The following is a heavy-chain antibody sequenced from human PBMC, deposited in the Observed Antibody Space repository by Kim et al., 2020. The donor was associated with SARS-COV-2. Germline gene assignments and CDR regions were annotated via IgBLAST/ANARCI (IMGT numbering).Heavy chain of an antibody. CDR1: GFTFSGFG. CDR2: IWYDGSDK. CDR3: ARDIDIRGHYYFDY. J-gene: IGHJ4*02. Sequence: GGSLRLSCAASGFTFSGFGMHWVRQAPGKGLEWVAVIWYDGSDKYYADSVKGRFTISRDNSKNTVYLQMNSLRAEDTAVYKCARDIDIRGHYYFDYWGQGTLVTVSS. V-gene: IGHV3-33*01. D-gene: IGHD1-26*01.